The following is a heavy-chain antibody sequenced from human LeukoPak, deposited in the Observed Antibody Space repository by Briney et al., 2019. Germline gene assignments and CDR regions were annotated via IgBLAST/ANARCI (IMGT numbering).Heavy chain of an antibody. CDR3: ARGRRSVSRIAAAGTHEVDYYYMDV. CDR1: GGTFSSYA. CDR2: IIPIFGTA. J-gene: IGHJ6*03. Sequence: GASVTVSCTASGGTFSSYAISWVRQAPGQGLEWMVGIIPIFGTANYAQKFQGRVTITTDKSTSTAYMELSSLTSEDTAVYYCARGRRSVSRIAAAGTHEVDYYYMDVWGKGTTVTVSS. V-gene: IGHV1-69*05. D-gene: IGHD6-13*01.